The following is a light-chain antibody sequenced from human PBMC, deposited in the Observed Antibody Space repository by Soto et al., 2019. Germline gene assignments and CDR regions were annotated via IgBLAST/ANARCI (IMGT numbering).Light chain of an antibody. V-gene: IGLV1-40*01. CDR1: SSNIGAGHD. Sequence: QSVLTQPPSVSGAPGQRVTISCTGSSSNIGAGHDVHWYQHLPGTAPKLLIYGNGNRPSGVPDRFSGSKSGTSASLAITGLQTEDEADYYCGSWDSSLSAYVFGTGTKVTVL. J-gene: IGLJ1*01. CDR2: GNG. CDR3: GSWDSSLSAYV.